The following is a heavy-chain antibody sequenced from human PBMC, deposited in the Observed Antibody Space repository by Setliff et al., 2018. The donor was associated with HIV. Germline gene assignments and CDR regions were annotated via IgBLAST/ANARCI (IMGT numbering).Heavy chain of an antibody. CDR2: IRFNGNDK. D-gene: IGHD2-21*01. CDR3: VTRYCGESICPEFDY. V-gene: IGHV3-30*02. J-gene: IGHJ4*02. Sequence: GGSLRLSCATSGFIFKTYDIHWVRQAPGKGLEWVTFIRFNGNDKYYADSVKGRFTISRDNSKNTLDLQINSLRPEGTAVYYCVTRYCGESICPEFDYWGQGTLVTVSS. CDR1: GFIFKTYD.